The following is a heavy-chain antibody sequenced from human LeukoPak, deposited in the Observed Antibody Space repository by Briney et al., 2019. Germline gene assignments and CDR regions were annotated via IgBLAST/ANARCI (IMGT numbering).Heavy chain of an antibody. V-gene: IGHV3-30-3*01. Sequence: GGSLRLSCAASGFTFSSYAMHWVRQAPGKGLEWVAVISYDGSNKYYADSVKGRFTISRDNSKNTLYLQMNSLRAEDTAVYYCARERGYANDYWGQGTLVTVSS. CDR2: ISYDGSNK. CDR3: ARERGYANDY. J-gene: IGHJ4*02. D-gene: IGHD5-12*01. CDR1: GFTFSSYA.